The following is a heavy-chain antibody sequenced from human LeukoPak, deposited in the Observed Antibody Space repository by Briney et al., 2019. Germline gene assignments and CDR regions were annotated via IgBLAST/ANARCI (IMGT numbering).Heavy chain of an antibody. Sequence: PSETLSLTCTVSGDSITRNYWTWIRQPPGKGLEWIGYIYYDGSTTYNPSLKSRVTISVGTAKNHFSLELSSVTAADTAVYYCARRNDPYDLDVWGQGTTVTVS. D-gene: IGHD1-1*01. CDR3: ARRNDPYDLDV. V-gene: IGHV4-59*08. CDR1: GDSITRNY. CDR2: IYYDGST. J-gene: IGHJ6*02.